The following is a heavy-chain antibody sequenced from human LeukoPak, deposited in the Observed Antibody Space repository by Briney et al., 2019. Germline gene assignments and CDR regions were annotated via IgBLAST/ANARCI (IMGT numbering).Heavy chain of an antibody. Sequence: GGSLRLSCAASGFTFSSYAMSWVRQAPGKGLEWVSAISGSGGSTYYADSVKGRFTISRDNSKNTLYLQMNSLRAEDTAVYYCARDYDGSGSPFDYWGQGTLVTVSS. J-gene: IGHJ4*02. CDR3: ARDYDGSGSPFDY. CDR1: GFTFSSYA. CDR2: ISGSGGST. V-gene: IGHV3-23*01. D-gene: IGHD3-10*01.